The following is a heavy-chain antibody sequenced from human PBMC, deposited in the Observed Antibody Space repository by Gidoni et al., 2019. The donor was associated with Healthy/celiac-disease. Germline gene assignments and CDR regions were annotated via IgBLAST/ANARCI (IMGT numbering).Heavy chain of an antibody. CDR2: IWYDGSNK. CDR1: GFTFSSYG. Sequence: QVQLVESGGGVVQPGRSLRLSCAASGFTFSSYGMHWVRQAPGKGLEWVAVIWYDGSNKYYADSVKGRFTISRDNSKNTLYLQMNSLRAEDTAVYYCARDPPYCSSTSCLKEAFDYWGQGTLVTVSS. CDR3: ARDPPYCSSTSCLKEAFDY. J-gene: IGHJ4*02. D-gene: IGHD2-2*01. V-gene: IGHV3-33*01.